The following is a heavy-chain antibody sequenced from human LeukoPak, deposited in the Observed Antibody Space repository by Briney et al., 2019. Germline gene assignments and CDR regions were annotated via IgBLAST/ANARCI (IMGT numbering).Heavy chain of an antibody. CDR2: ISYDGSNK. CDR3: ARGGPSIGQSWFDP. CDR1: GFTFSSYG. D-gene: IGHD6-25*01. J-gene: IGHJ5*02. V-gene: IGHV3-30*03. Sequence: GGSLRLSCAASGFTFSSYGMHWVRQAPGKGLEWVAVISYDGSNKYYADSVKGRFTISRDNSKNTLYLQMNSLRSDDTAVYYCARGGPSIGQSWFDPWGQGTLVTVSS.